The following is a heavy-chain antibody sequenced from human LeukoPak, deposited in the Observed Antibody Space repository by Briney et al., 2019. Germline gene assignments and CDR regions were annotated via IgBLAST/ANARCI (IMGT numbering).Heavy chain of an antibody. D-gene: IGHD3-22*01. Sequence: GGSLRLSCAASGFTFSNFAMIWVRQPPGKGLEWVANIKQDGSEKYYVDSVKGRFTISRDNAKNSLYLQMNSLRAEDTAVYYCARDRVASRGYPNYYYYYYMDVWGKGTTVTISS. CDR1: GFTFSNFA. V-gene: IGHV3-7*01. CDR2: IKQDGSEK. CDR3: ARDRVASRGYPNYYYYYYMDV. J-gene: IGHJ6*03.